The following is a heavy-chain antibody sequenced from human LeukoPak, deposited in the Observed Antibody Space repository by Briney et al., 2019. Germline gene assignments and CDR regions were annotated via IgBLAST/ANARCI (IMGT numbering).Heavy chain of an antibody. D-gene: IGHD4-23*01. CDR2: ILSGYVT. J-gene: IGHJ4*02. V-gene: IGHV3-23*01. Sequence: GGSLRLSCAASGFTFSNYGMIWVRQAPGKGLEWVSAILSGYVTYYADSVKGRFAISRDSSTNTLYLQMDSLRAEDTAVYYCAKLQRSGGGTFDYWGQGTLVTVSS. CDR3: AKLQRSGGGTFDY. CDR1: GFTFSNYG.